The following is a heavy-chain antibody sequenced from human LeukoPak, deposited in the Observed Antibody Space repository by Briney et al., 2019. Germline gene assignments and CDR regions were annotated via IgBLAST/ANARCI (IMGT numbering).Heavy chain of an antibody. V-gene: IGHV4-39*01. CDR1: GGSISSSNYY. J-gene: IGHJ3*02. Sequence: SETLSLTCTVSGGSISSSNYYWGWIRQPPGKGLEWIGSIYYSGSTYYNPSLKSRVTISVDTSKNQFSLKLTSVSAADTAVYYCARRWLGHRDAFGIWGQGTMVTVSS. CDR3: ARRWLGHRDAFGI. CDR2: IYYSGST. D-gene: IGHD3-10*01.